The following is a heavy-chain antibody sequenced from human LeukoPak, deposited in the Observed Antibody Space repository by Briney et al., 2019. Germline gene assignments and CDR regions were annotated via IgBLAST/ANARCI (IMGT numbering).Heavy chain of an antibody. D-gene: IGHD6-13*01. Sequence: GRSLRLSCAASGFTFSSYAMSWVRQAPGKGLEWVSAISGSGGSTYYADSVKGRFTISRDNSKNTLYLQMNSLRAEDTAVYYCAKIRDRSSSWYFDYWGQGTLVTVSS. CDR2: ISGSGGST. V-gene: IGHV3-23*01. CDR1: GFTFSSYA. J-gene: IGHJ4*02. CDR3: AKIRDRSSSWYFDY.